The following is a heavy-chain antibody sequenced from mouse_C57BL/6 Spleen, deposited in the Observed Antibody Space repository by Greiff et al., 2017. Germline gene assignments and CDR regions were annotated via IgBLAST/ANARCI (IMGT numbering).Heavy chain of an antibody. CDR1: GYTFTSYW. V-gene: IGHV1-61*01. CDR3: ARRNSNYKGDAMDY. CDR2: IYPSDSET. D-gene: IGHD2-5*01. J-gene: IGHJ4*01. Sequence: QVQLQQSGAELVRPGSSVKLSCKASGYTFTSYWMDWVKQRPGQGLEWIGNIYPSDSETHYNQKFKDKATLTVDKSSSTAYMQLSSLTSEDSAVYYCARRNSNYKGDAMDYWGQGTSVTVSS.